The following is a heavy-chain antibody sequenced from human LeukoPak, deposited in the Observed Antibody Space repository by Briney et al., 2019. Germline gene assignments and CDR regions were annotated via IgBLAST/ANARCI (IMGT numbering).Heavy chain of an antibody. CDR3: ARVAAAATGFDY. Sequence: QTLSLTCAISGDSVSSNSVAWNWIRQSPSRGLEWLGRTYYRSKRYNHYAVSVKSRITINPDTSKNQFSLQLNSVTLEDTAVYYCARVAAAATGFDYWGQGTLVTVSS. CDR2: TYYRSKRYN. J-gene: IGHJ4*02. V-gene: IGHV6-1*01. D-gene: IGHD6-13*01. CDR1: GDSVSSNSVA.